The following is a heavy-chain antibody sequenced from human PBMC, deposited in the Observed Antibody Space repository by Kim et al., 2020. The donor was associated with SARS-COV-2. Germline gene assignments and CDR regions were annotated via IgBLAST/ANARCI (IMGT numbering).Heavy chain of an antibody. D-gene: IGHD3-10*01. J-gene: IGHJ4*02. Sequence: GGSLRLSCSASGFTFSSYAMHWVRQAPGKGLEYVSAISSNGGSTYYADSVKGRFTISRDNSKNTLYLQMSSLRAEDTAVYYCVKAFSVLSPRFGELFSYFDYWGQGTLVTVSS. V-gene: IGHV3-64D*09. CDR3: VKAFSVLSPRFGELFSYFDY. CDR2: ISSNGGST. CDR1: GFTFSSYA.